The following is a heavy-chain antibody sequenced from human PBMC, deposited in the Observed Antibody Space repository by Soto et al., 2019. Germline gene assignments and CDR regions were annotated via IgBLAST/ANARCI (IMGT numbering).Heavy chain of an antibody. J-gene: IGHJ5*02. CDR1: GGSISSYY. V-gene: IGHV4-59*08. CDR2: IYYSGST. CDR3: ARQSLRYFDPLPQGWFDP. Sequence: QVQLQESGPGLVKPSETLSLTCTVSGGSISSYYWSWIRQPPGKGLEWIGYIYYSGSTNYNPSLNIRVNISVDTCKNQLSRKLSSVTAADTAVYYCARQSLRYFDPLPQGWFDPWGQGTLDTVSS. D-gene: IGHD3-9*01.